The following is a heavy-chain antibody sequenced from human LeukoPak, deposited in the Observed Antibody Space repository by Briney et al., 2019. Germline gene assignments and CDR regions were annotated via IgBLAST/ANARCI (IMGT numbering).Heavy chain of an antibody. J-gene: IGHJ4*02. V-gene: IGHV4-39*01. CDR2: IYQSGSP. Sequence: SETLSLTCTVSGGSISSVSNSWGWIRHPPGKGLEWIGSIYQSGSPSSNPPLKSRVAISVYTSKTQISLKLTTVTVADTAVYYCGSVDRGWFGVGEYWGQGTLVTVSS. CDR1: GGSISSVSNS. D-gene: IGHD3-10*01. CDR3: GSVDRGWFGVGEY.